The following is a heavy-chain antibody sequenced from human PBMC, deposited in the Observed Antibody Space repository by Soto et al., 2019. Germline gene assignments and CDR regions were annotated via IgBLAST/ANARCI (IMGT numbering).Heavy chain of an antibody. CDR3: ARVERPYDRTGYPLYYFDY. D-gene: IGHD3-22*01. V-gene: IGHV4-4*02. CDR1: GGSISSNNW. J-gene: IGHJ4*02. Sequence: SETLSLTCAVSGGSISSNNWWSWVRQPPGKGLEWIGEVYQSGSTNYNPSLRSRVTISIDKSKNQFSLELGSVTAADTAVYYCARVERPYDRTGYPLYYFDYWGQGTLVTVSS. CDR2: VYQSGST.